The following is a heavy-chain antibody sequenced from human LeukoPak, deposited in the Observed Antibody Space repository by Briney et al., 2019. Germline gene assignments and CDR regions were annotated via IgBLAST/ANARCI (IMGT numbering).Heavy chain of an antibody. J-gene: IGHJ4*02. D-gene: IGHD7-27*01. V-gene: IGHV1-8*02. CDR2: MSPNSGDT. Sequence: GPVKVSCKASGGTFSSYAINWVRQATGQGLEWLGWMSPNSGDTGYAQKFQGRVTMTSDSSISTAYVELSSLRSEDTAIYYCVRTPPNWGFDYWGQGTLVTVSS. CDR1: GGTFSSYA. CDR3: VRTPPNWGFDY.